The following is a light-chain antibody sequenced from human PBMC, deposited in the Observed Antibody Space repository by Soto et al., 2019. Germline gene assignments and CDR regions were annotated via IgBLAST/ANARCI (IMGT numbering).Light chain of an antibody. CDR3: QQYNTYPWT. Sequence: DIQMTQSPSSLSASVGDRVTITCRASQGIGNDLGWYQQRPGKAPKRLISVASTLGSGVPSRFSGSGSGTEFTLTISSLQPEDFATYYCQQYNTYPWTFGQGTKVEIK. CDR1: QGIGND. CDR2: VAS. J-gene: IGKJ1*01. V-gene: IGKV1-17*01.